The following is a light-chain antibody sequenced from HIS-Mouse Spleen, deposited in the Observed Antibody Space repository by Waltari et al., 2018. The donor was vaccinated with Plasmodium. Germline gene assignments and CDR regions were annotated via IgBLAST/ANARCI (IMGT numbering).Light chain of an antibody. J-gene: IGKJ4*01. CDR1: QGISSY. Sequence: DIQLTQSPSFLSASVGDRFTITCRASQGISSYLAWYQQKPGKAPKLLIYAASTLQSGVPSRFSGSGSGTEFTLTISSLQPEDFATYYCQQLNSYPQTFGGGTKVEIK. CDR3: QQLNSYPQT. V-gene: IGKV1-9*01. CDR2: AAS.